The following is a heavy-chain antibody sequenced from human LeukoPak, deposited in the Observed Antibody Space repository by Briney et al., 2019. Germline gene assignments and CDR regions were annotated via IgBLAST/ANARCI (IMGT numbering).Heavy chain of an antibody. D-gene: IGHD2-15*01. CDR3: AKSLGYCSGGSCYGLFNYYYYYMDV. CDR1: GFTFTSYG. V-gene: IGHV3-30*02. J-gene: IGHJ6*03. Sequence: GGSLRLSCAASGFTFTSYGMHWVRQAPGKGLEWVAFIRYDGSNKYYADSVKGRFTISRDNSKNTLYLQMNSLRAEDTAVYYCAKSLGYCSGGSCYGLFNYYYYYMDVWGKGTTVTVSS. CDR2: IRYDGSNK.